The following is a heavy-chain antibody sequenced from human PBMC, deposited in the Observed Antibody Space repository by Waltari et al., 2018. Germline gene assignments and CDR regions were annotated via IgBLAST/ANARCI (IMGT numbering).Heavy chain of an antibody. CDR1: GYTFLDNG. V-gene: IGHV1-18*01. J-gene: IGHJ5*02. D-gene: IGHD6-19*01. CDR3: ARDQGLGWAAS. Sequence: QVQLVQSGGEVKKPGASVQVSCKASGYTFLDNGITWVRQAPGQGLEWRGWINPSNGDTNYAQKFQGRVTMTTDTSTNTAYMDLRSLMSDDTAVYYCARDQGLGWAASWGQGTLVTVSS. CDR2: INPSNGDT.